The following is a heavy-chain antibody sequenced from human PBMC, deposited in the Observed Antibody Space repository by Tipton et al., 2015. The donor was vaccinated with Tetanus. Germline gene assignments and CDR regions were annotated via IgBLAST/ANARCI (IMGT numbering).Heavy chain of an antibody. J-gene: IGHJ6*04. CDR2: ISSRGDGT. CDR3: AKEALGVLNL. D-gene: IGHD1-14*01. CDR1: GFSLSRYG. Sequence: SLRLSCEASGFSLSRYGMTWFRQPPGRGLDWVSAISSRGDGTNYAASVKGRFTISRDNSKNTVSLQLNSLRADDTAIYYCAKEALGVLNLWGKGTTVIVSS. V-gene: IGHV3-23*01.